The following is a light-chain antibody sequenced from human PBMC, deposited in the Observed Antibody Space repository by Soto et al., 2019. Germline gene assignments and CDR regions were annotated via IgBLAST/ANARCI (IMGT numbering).Light chain of an antibody. V-gene: IGKV3-11*01. CDR1: HDVSVS. J-gene: IGKJ2*01. CDR2: DAS. CDR3: QQRASWPYT. Sequence: EIVLTQSPDTLSLSPVEGATLSCRASHDVSVSLVWYRQRPGQSPRLLIHDASNRATGISARFSGSGSGKDFTLPIGSLEPEESALYYCQQRASWPYTSGQGTKVEI.